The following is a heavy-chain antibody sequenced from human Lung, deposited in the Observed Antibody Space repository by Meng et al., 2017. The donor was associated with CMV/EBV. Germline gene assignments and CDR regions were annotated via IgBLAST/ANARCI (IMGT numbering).Heavy chain of an antibody. D-gene: IGHD3-22*01. Sequence: SVKVSXKASGGTFSSYAISWVRQAPGQGLEWMGGIIPIFGTANYAQKFQGRVTITTDESTSTAYMELSSLRSEDTAVYYCARDPHTLYDSSGYYYYYGMDVWGQGTTVXVSS. CDR2: IIPIFGTA. J-gene: IGHJ6*02. V-gene: IGHV1-69*05. CDR3: ARDPHTLYDSSGYYYYYGMDV. CDR1: GGTFSSYA.